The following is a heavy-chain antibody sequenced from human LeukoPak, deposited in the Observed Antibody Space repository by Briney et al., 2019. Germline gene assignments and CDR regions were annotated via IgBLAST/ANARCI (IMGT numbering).Heavy chain of an antibody. Sequence: GGTLRLSCAASGFTFSSYGMSWVRQAPGKGLEWVSAISGGTTSTYYADSVKGRFTISRDNSKNTLYLQMNSLRAEDTAVYYCARVASSSSDYWGQGTLVTVSS. CDR2: ISGGTTST. CDR1: GFTFSSYG. J-gene: IGHJ4*02. V-gene: IGHV3-23*01. CDR3: ARVASSSSDY. D-gene: IGHD6-13*01.